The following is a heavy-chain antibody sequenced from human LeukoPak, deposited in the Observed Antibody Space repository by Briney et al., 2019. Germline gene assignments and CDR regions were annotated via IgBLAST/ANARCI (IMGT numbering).Heavy chain of an antibody. Sequence: GGYLRLSCAASGFTFSSHWMNWVRQAPGKGLEWVAHINQDGGEKFYVDSVKGRFTISRDNPNNTLYLQMNSLRAEDTAVYYCARSGRGYYDSLDHWGQGDLVTVSS. CDR3: ARSGRGYYDSLDH. CDR1: GFTFSSHW. V-gene: IGHV3-7*01. CDR2: INQDGGEK. J-gene: IGHJ4*02. D-gene: IGHD3-22*01.